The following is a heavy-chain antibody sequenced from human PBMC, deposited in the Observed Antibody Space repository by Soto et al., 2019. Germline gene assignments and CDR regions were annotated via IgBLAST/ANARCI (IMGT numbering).Heavy chain of an antibody. CDR2: IYSGGST. CDR3: ARHSYGRTAYLDY. D-gene: IGHD1-26*01. CDR1: FFPFLLPS. Sequence: SLLLSFSSSFFPFLLPSLLFFLHSPFNFLYFFSFIYSGGSTYYADSVKGRFTISRDNSKNTLYLQMNSLRAEDTAVYYCARHSYGRTAYLDYWGQGTLVTVSS. J-gene: IGHJ4*02. V-gene: IGHV3-53*01.